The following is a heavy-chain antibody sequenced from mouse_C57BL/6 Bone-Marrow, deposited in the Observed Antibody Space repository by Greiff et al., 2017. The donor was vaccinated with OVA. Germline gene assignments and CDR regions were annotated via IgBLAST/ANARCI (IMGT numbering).Heavy chain of an antibody. CDR3: ARWGYYLYYFDY. V-gene: IGHV1-19*01. J-gene: IGHJ2*01. Sequence: VHVKQSGPVLVKPGASVKMSCKASGYTFTDYYMNWVKQSHGKSLEWIGVINPYNGGTSYNQKFKGKATLTVDKSSSTAYMELNSLTSEDSAVYYCARWGYYLYYFDYWGQGTTLTVSS. CDR2: INPYNGGT. CDR1: GYTFTDYY. D-gene: IGHD2-3*01.